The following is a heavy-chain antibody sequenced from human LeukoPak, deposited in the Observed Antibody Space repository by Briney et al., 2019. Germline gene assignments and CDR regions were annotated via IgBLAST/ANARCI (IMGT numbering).Heavy chain of an antibody. CDR1: GGSISSYY. V-gene: IGHV4-59*08. J-gene: IGHJ4*02. CDR2: ISDIGSI. D-gene: IGHD2-8*02. Sequence: SETLSLTCTVSGGSISSYYWSWLRQPPGKGPEWIAYISDIGSINYNPSLKSRVTISLDTSKNQFSLKLSSVTAADTAVYYCAGHHPRNTVDFWGQGTLVTVSS. CDR3: AGHHPRNTVDF.